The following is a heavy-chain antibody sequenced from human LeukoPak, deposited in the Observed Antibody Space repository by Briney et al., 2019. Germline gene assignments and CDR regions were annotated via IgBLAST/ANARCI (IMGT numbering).Heavy chain of an antibody. Sequence: SETLPLTCTVSGGSISSYYWSWIRQPPGKGLEWIGYIYYSGSTNYNPSLKSRVTISVDTSKNQFSLKLSSVTAADTAVYYCARGANYYDSSGYVADAFDIWGQGTMVTVSS. CDR1: GGSISSYY. CDR3: ARGANYYDSSGYVADAFDI. CDR2: IYYSGST. V-gene: IGHV4-59*01. D-gene: IGHD3-22*01. J-gene: IGHJ3*02.